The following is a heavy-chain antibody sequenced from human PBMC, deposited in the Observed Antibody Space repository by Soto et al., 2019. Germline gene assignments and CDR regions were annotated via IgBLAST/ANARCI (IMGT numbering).Heavy chain of an antibody. CDR2: TSWNSGSI. V-gene: IGHV3-9*01. D-gene: IGHD4-17*01. CDR1: GFTFDDYA. J-gene: IGHJ3*02. Sequence: GGSLRLSCAASGFTFDDYAMHWVRQAPGKGLEWVSGTSWNSGSIGYAGSVKGRFTISRDKAKNSPYLQMNSLRAEDTALYYCAKDAGESMTTHAFDIWGQGTMVTVSS. CDR3: AKDAGESMTTHAFDI.